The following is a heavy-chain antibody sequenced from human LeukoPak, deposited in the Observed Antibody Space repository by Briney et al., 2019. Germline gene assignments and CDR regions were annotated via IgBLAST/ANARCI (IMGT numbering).Heavy chain of an antibody. J-gene: IGHJ4*02. CDR1: GFTFSDYS. V-gene: IGHV3-21*06. CDR3: ARDLDYYDGNGYLDY. Sequence: GGSLRLSCVASGFTFSDYSMNWVRQAPGRGLEWVSSISSRSGYLFYADSVRDRFVISRDNADNTVFLQMNSLTAEDTAIYYCARDLDYYDGNGYLDYWGQGTLVTVSS. CDR2: ISSRSGYL. D-gene: IGHD3-22*01.